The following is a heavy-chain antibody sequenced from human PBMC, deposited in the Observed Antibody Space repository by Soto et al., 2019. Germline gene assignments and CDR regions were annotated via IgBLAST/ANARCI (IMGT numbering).Heavy chain of an antibody. Sequence: GASVKVSCKASGGTFSSYTISWVRQAPGQGLEWMGRIIPILGIANYAQKFQGRVTITADKSTSTAYMELSSLRSEDTAVYYCARDSARGAGYRYCSSTSCPIRGFDPWGQGTLVTVSS. J-gene: IGHJ5*02. D-gene: IGHD2-2*01. CDR1: GGTFSSYT. CDR3: ARDSARGAGYRYCSSTSCPIRGFDP. V-gene: IGHV1-69*04. CDR2: IIPILGIA.